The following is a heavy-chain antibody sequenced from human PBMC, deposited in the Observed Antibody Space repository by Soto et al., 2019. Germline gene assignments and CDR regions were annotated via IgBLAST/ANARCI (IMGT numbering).Heavy chain of an antibody. J-gene: IGHJ6*02. CDR3: ASPEAYSSSSPFYYYGMDV. D-gene: IGHD6-6*01. V-gene: IGHV3-30-3*01. CDR1: GFTFSSYA. Sequence: GSLRLSCAASGFTFSSYAMHWVRQAPGKGLEWVAVISYDGSNKYYADSVKGRFTISRDNSKNTLYLQMNSLRAEDTAVYYCASPEAYSSSSPFYYYGMDVWGQGTTVTVSS. CDR2: ISYDGSNK.